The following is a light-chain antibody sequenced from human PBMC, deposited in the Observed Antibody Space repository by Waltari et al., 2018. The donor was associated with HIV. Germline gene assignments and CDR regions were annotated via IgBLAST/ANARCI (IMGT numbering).Light chain of an antibody. J-gene: IGKJ5*01. CDR2: DAS. Sequence: EIVLTQYPATLSLSPGERATLSCRASQSVGNYLAWYQQRPGQAPRLLIFDASNRATAIPARFSGSGSETDFTLTISSLEPEDFAVYYCQQRSSWPSITFGQGTRLDI. CDR3: QQRSSWPSIT. CDR1: QSVGNY. V-gene: IGKV3-11*01.